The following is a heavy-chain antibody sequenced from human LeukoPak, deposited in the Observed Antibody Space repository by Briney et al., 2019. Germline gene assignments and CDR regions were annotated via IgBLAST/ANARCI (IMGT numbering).Heavy chain of an antibody. Sequence: GGSLGLSCVASGFSFRNYAIHWVRQAPGKGLEYVSVINTDGRITYYADSVKGRFTISRDNSKNTIYLQMGSLRGEDMAVYYCTRDGGSFCDFDYWGQGALVAVSS. D-gene: IGHD1-26*01. CDR1: GFSFRNYA. J-gene: IGHJ4*02. V-gene: IGHV3-64*02. CDR2: INTDGRIT. CDR3: TRDGGSFCDFDY.